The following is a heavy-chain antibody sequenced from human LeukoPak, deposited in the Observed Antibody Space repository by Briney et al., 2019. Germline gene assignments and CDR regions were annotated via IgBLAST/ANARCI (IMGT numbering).Heavy chain of an antibody. CDR3: ARDRGYTRTNTDGYPVFDL. Sequence: GGSLRLSCAASGFSFSIYRMNWVRQAPGKGPEWIAYIHLSGAPNHYAEPVRGRFSISRDNVNNALYLQMDNLRVEDTGVYYCARDRGYTRTNTDGYPVFDLWGQGTLVTVSS. CDR1: GFSFSIYR. J-gene: IGHJ4*03. D-gene: IGHD5-24*01. CDR2: IHLSGAPN. V-gene: IGHV3-48*03.